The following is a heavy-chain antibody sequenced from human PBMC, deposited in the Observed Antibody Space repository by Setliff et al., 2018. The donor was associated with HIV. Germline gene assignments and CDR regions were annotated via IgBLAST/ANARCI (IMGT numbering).Heavy chain of an antibody. CDR3: ARHSSYYQYFDY. J-gene: IGHJ4*02. D-gene: IGHD3-10*01. CDR2: FYTSGST. Sequence: SETLSLTCTVSGGSISSYYWSWIRQPAGKGLEWIGRFYTSGSTNYNPSLKSRVTMSVDTSTNQFSLKLNSVTAADTAVYYCARHSSYYQYFDYWGQGSLVTVSS. CDR1: GGSISSYY. V-gene: IGHV4-4*07.